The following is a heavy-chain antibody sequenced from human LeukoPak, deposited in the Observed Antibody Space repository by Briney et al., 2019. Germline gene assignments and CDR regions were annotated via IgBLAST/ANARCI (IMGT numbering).Heavy chain of an antibody. D-gene: IGHD6-13*01. V-gene: IGHV4-59*12. Sequence: SETLSLTCTVSGGSISNYYWSWIRQPPGKGLEWIGYIYYSGSTNYNPSLKSRVTISVDTSKNQFSLKLSSVTAADTAVYYCARGTIDIAGDYWGQGTLVTVSS. CDR3: ARGTIDIAGDY. J-gene: IGHJ4*02. CDR1: GGSISNYY. CDR2: IYYSGST.